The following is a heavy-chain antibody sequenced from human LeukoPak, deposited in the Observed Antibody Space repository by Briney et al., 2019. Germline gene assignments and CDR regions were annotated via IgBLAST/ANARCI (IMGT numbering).Heavy chain of an antibody. D-gene: IGHD3-22*01. CDR1: GFTFSSYG. J-gene: IGHJ3*02. CDR3: ARDPEYYDSSGYYPERNDAFDI. CDR2: IWYDGSNK. V-gene: IGHV3-33*01. Sequence: PGGSLRLSCAASGFTFSSYGMHWVRQAPGKGLEWVAVIWYDGSNKYYADSVKGRFTISRDNSKNTLYLQMNSLRAEDTAVYYCARDPEYYDSSGYYPERNDAFDIWGQGTMVTVSS.